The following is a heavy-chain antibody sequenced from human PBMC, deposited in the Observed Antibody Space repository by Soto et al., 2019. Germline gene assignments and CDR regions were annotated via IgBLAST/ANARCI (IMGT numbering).Heavy chain of an antibody. Sequence: SETLSLTCAVYGGSFSGYYWSWIRHPPGKGLEWIGEINHSGSTNYNPSLKSRVTISVDTSKNQFSLKLSSVTAADTAVYYCARGATYYYYGMDVWGQGTTVTVS. V-gene: IGHV4-34*01. CDR1: GGSFSGYY. J-gene: IGHJ6*02. CDR3: ARGATYYYYGMDV. CDR2: INHSGST.